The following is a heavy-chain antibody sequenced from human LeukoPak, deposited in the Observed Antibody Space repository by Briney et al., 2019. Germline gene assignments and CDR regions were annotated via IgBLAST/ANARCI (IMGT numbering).Heavy chain of an antibody. D-gene: IGHD2-21*02. Sequence: GRSLRLSCAASGFTFSSYGMHWVRQAPGKGLEWVAVIWYDGSNKYYADSVKGRFTISRDNSKNTLYLQMNSLRAEDTAVYYCASYCGGDCYSDFDYWGQGTLVTVSS. J-gene: IGHJ4*02. V-gene: IGHV3-33*01. CDR1: GFTFSSYG. CDR3: ASYCGGDCYSDFDY. CDR2: IWYDGSNK.